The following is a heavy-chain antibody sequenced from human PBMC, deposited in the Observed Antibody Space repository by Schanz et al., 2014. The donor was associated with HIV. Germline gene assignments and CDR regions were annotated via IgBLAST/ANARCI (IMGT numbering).Heavy chain of an antibody. CDR3: AKDRITGTTGVPYYYYGMDV. CDR1: GFTFNNYG. V-gene: IGHV3-21*01. Sequence: DVQLVESGGGLVKRGGSLRLSCAASGFTFNNYGVNWVRQAPGKGLEWISSISSNTNYINYADSVKGRFTISRDNAKNSLYLQMNSLRFADTAVYYCAKDRITGTTGVPYYYYGMDVWGQGTTVTVSS. J-gene: IGHJ6*02. D-gene: IGHD1-7*01. CDR2: ISSNTNYI.